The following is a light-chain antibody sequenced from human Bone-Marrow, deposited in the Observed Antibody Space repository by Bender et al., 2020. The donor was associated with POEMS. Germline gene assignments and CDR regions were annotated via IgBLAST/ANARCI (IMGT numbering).Light chain of an antibody. Sequence: QSALTQPASVSGSPGQSITISCTGTRSDVGNYNLVSWYQQHPGKAPKLIIDEVTKRPSGVSNRFSGSKSGNTASLTISGLQAEDEAAYYCSSFAGSYTPFGTGTQVTVL. CDR3: SSFAGSYTP. J-gene: IGLJ1*01. V-gene: IGLV2-23*02. CDR2: EVT. CDR1: RSDVGNYNL.